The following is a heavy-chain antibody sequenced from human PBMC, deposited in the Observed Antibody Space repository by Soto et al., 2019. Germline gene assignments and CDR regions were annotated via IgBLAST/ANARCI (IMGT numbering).Heavy chain of an antibody. V-gene: IGHV4-30-2*01. CDR1: GGSINSGGYS. CDR2: IYHSGST. Sequence: SETLSLTCAVSGGSINSGGYSWSWIRQPPGKGLEWIGYIYHSGSTYYNPSLKSRVTISVDRSKNQFSLKLSSVTAADTAVYYCARSRSMVRGVIITGFFDYWGQGTLVTVSS. D-gene: IGHD3-10*01. CDR3: ARSRSMVRGVIITGFFDY. J-gene: IGHJ4*02.